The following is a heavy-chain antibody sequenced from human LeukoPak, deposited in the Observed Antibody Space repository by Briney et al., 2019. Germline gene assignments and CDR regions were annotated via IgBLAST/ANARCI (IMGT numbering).Heavy chain of an antibody. D-gene: IGHD3-22*01. J-gene: IGHJ4*02. CDR2: IRGDGGST. CDR1: GFTFDDYA. CDR3: AKDTIYDSSGYYHV. Sequence: GGSLRLSCVAYGFTFDDYAMHWVRQAAGRGLEWVCLIRGDGGSTYYADSVKGRFTISRDNSKNSLYLQMNSLRTEDTALYYCAKDTIYDSSGYYHVWGQGTLVTVSS. V-gene: IGHV3-43*02.